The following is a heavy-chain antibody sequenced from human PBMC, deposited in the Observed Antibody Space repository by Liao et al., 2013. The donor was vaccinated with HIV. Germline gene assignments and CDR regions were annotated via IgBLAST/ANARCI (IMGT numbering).Heavy chain of an antibody. J-gene: IGHJ3*02. D-gene: IGHD2-2*01. Sequence: QVQLQQWGAGLLKPSETLSLTCTVSGGSISSYYWSWIRQPPGKGLEWIGYIYYSGSTNYNPSLKSRVTISVDTSKNQFSLKLSSVTAADTAVYYCARDGGYCSSTSCSHDAFDIWGQGTMVTVSS. CDR3: ARDGGYCSSTSCSHDAFDI. CDR1: GGSISSYY. CDR2: IYYSGST. V-gene: IGHV4-59*01.